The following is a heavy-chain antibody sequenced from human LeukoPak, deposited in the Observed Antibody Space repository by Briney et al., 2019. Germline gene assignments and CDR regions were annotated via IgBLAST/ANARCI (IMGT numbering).Heavy chain of an antibody. CDR3: ARVSGYPYYYYYGMDV. CDR2: IYYSGST. V-gene: IGHV4-59*12. J-gene: IGHJ6*02. CDR1: GGSISSYY. Sequence: SETLFLTCTVSGGSISSYYWSWIRQPPGKGLEWIGYIYYSGSTNYNPSLKSRVTISVDTSKNQFSLKLSSVTAADTAVYYCARVSGYPYYYYYGMDVWGQGTTVTVSS. D-gene: IGHD3-10*01.